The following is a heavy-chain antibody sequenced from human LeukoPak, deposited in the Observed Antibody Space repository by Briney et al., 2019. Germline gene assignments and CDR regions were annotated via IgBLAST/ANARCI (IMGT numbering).Heavy chain of an antibody. Sequence: GGSLRLSCASSGFTFSSYAMHWVREAPGKELEWVAVISYDGSNKYYADSVKGRFTISGDDSKNTQYLQMNSLRAEDTAVYYCAKAASKRTDYGDYAFYYYMDVWGKGTTVTISS. V-gene: IGHV3-30*04. CDR2: ISYDGSNK. CDR1: GFTFSSYA. CDR3: AKAASKRTDYGDYAFYYYMDV. D-gene: IGHD4-17*01. J-gene: IGHJ6*03.